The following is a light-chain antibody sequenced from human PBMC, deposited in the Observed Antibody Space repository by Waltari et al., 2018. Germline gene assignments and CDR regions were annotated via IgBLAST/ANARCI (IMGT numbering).Light chain of an antibody. J-gene: IGLJ2*01. CDR3: SSFTTIGTLVV. Sequence: QSALTQPASASGTAGQSITISCTGTSSDVGGYNHASWYQQQAGKAPKLLISEVTNRPSGVSNRLSGSKSGNTASLTISGLQAEDEAEYYCSSFTTIGTLVVFGGGTKLTVL. V-gene: IGLV2-14*01. CDR2: EVT. CDR1: SSDVGGYNH.